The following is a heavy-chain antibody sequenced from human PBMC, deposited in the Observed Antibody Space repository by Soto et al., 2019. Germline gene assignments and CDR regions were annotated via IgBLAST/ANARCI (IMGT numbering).Heavy chain of an antibody. Sequence: ASVKVSCKASGYTFTSYYMHWVRQAPGQGLEWMGIINPSGGSTSYAQKFQGRVTMTRDTSTSTVYMELSSLGSEDTAVYYCARGGDDSSGYPPPFDYWGQGTLVTVSS. D-gene: IGHD3-22*01. J-gene: IGHJ4*02. CDR1: GYTFTSYY. CDR2: INPSGGST. V-gene: IGHV1-46*03. CDR3: ARGGDDSSGYPPPFDY.